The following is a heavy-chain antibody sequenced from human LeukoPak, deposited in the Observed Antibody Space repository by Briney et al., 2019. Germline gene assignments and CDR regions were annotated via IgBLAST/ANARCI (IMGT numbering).Heavy chain of an antibody. CDR2: IYWDDDK. D-gene: IGHD3-9*01. CDR3: ARIVLRYFDWLLNFDY. V-gene: IGHV2-5*02. CDR1: GFSLSTSGVG. J-gene: IGHJ4*02. Sequence: ESGPTLVNPTPTLTLTCTFSGFSLSTSGVGVGWIRQPPGKALEWLALIYWDDDKRYSPSLKSRLTITKDTSKNQVVLTMTNMDPVDTATYYCARIVLRYFDWLLNFDYWGQGTLVTVSS.